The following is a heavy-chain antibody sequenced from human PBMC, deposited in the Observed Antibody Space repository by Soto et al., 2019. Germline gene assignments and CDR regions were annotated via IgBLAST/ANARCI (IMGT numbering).Heavy chain of an antibody. J-gene: IGHJ5*02. CDR3: AGHGGQWLNWFDP. Sequence: HPGGSLRLSCAASGFTFSSYDMNWVRQAPGKGLEWVSYISSSSSTIYYADSVKGRFTISRDNAKNSLYLQMNSLRAEDTAVYYCAGHGGQWLNWFDPWGQGILVTVSS. D-gene: IGHD6-19*01. CDR1: GFTFSSYD. V-gene: IGHV3-48*01. CDR2: ISSSSSTI.